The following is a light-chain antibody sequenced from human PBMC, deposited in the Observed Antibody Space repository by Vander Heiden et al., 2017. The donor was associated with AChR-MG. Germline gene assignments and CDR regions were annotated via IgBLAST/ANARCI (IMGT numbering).Light chain of an antibody. CDR2: AAT. Sequence: DIQMTQSPSSLSASVGDRLTITCRARQTITPYFNWSQQRPGKAPKLLIYAATSLQSGLPSRFSGSGSGTEFTLTISSLQPEDFATYYCQQSFTPLWTFGQGTKVEIK. CDR1: QTITPY. CDR3: QQSFTPLWT. J-gene: IGKJ1*01. V-gene: IGKV1-39*01.